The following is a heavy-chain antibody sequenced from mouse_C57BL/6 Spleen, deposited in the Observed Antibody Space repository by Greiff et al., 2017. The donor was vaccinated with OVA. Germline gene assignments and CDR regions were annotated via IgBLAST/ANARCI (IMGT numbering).Heavy chain of an antibody. V-gene: IGHV5-9-1*02. D-gene: IGHD1-1*01. J-gene: IGHJ2*01. CDR1: GFTFSSYA. CDR3: TREDYGSDY. Sequence: EVKLQESGEGLVKPGGSLKLSCAASGFTFSSYAMSWVRQTPEKRLEWVAYISSGGDYIYYADTVKGRFTISRDNARNTLYLQMSSLKSEDTAMYYCTREDYGSDYWGQGTTLTVSS. CDR2: ISSGGDYI.